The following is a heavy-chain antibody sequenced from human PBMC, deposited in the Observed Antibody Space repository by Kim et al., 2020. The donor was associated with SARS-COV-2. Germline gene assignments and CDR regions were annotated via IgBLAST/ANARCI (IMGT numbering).Heavy chain of an antibody. CDR2: FDPEDGET. CDR1: GYTLTELS. D-gene: IGHD2-8*01. Sequence: ASVKVSCKVSGYTLTELSMHWVRQAPGKGIEWMGGFDPEDGETIYAQKFQGRVTMTEDTSTDTAYMELSSLRSEDTAVYYCATEYAVLMYRYFDLWGRGTLVTVSS. CDR3: ATEYAVLMYRYFDL. J-gene: IGHJ2*01. V-gene: IGHV1-24*01.